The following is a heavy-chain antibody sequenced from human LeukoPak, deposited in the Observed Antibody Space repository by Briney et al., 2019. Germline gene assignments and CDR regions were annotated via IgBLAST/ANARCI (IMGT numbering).Heavy chain of an antibody. D-gene: IGHD1-26*01. Sequence: GRSLRLSCAASGFTFSSSNMNWVRQAPGKGLEWVSYISSSSTVKYYADSVKGQFTISRDNAKNSLYLQLNSLRAEDTAVYYCARDDSASRASDWGQGTLVTVSS. J-gene: IGHJ4*02. CDR2: ISSSSTVK. V-gene: IGHV3-48*04. CDR3: ARDDSASRASD. CDR1: GFTFSSSN.